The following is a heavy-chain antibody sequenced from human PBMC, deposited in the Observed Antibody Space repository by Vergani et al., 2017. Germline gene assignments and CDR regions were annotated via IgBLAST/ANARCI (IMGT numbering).Heavy chain of an antibody. V-gene: IGHV3-9*01. CDR1: GFTFDDYA. CDR2: ISWNSGSI. Sequence: EVQLVESGGGLVQPGRSLRLSCAASGFTFDDYAMHWVRQAPGKGLEWVPGISWNSGSIGYADSVTGRFTISGDNSKNSLYLQMNSLRAEDTALYYCAKDFLRQLDSYYYYGMDVWGQGTTVTVSS. D-gene: IGHD6-6*01. CDR3: AKDFLRQLDSYYYYGMDV. J-gene: IGHJ6*02.